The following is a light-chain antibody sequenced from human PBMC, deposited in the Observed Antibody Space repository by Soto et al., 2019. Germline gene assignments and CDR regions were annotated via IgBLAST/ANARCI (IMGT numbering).Light chain of an antibody. CDR2: DVS. J-gene: IGLJ1*01. V-gene: IGLV2-14*03. CDR1: SSDVGGYNY. Sequence: QSALTQPASVSGSPGQSITISCTGTSSDVGGYNYVSWYQQHPGKAPKLMIYDVSNRPSGVSNRFSGSESGNTASLTISGLQAEDEADYYCSSYTSSSTLPSVFGTATKVTVL. CDR3: SSYTSSSTLPSV.